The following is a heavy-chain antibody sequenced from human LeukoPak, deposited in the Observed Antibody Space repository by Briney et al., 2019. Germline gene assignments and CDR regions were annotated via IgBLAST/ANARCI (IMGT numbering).Heavy chain of an antibody. J-gene: IGHJ6*02. CDR3: ARPFLYGSGYPYHYGMDV. V-gene: IGHV1-18*01. CDR2: ISAYNGNT. CDR1: GYTFTSYG. Sequence: GASVKVSCKASGYTFTSYGISWVRQAPGQGLEWMGWISAYNGNTNYAQKLQGRVTMTTDTSTSTAYMELRSLGSDDTAVYYCARPFLYGSGYPYHYGMDVWGQGTTVTVSS. D-gene: IGHD3-22*01.